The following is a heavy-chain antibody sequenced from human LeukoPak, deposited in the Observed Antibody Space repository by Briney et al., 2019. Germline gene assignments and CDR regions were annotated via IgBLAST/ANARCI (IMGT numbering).Heavy chain of an antibody. V-gene: IGHV3-9*01. CDR1: GYTFDDHA. J-gene: IGHJ3*02. Sequence: GGSLRLSCVASGYTFDDHATHWVRQGPGKGLEWVAGISWNSGIIDYADSVKGRVTISRDNAKNSLYLQMNSLRPDDTAIYYCTRDHLFLHDAIDMWGQGTMVTVSS. D-gene: IGHD2-21*01. CDR3: TRDHLFLHDAIDM. CDR2: ISWNSGII.